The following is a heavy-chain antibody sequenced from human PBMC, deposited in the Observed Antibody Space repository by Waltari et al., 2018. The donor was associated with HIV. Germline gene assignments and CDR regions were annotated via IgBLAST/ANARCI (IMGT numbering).Heavy chain of an antibody. CDR1: GGSFSGSY. CDR2: INHSGST. Sequence: QVQLRQWGAGLLKPSETLSLTCAVSGGSFSGSYWSWNRQPPGKGLERIGEINHSGSTNYNPSLKSRVTISVDTSKNQFSLKLTSVTAADTAVFYCARARLVSRGQYCSTTSCLPHYYYYYGMDVWGQGTTVTVSS. D-gene: IGHD2-2*01. CDR3: ARARLVSRGQYCSTTSCLPHYYYYYGMDV. J-gene: IGHJ6*02. V-gene: IGHV4-34*01.